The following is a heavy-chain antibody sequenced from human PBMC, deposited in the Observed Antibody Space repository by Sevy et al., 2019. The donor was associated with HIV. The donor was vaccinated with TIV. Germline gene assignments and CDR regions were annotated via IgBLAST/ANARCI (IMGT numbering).Heavy chain of an antibody. V-gene: IGHV3-7*01. J-gene: IGHJ4*02. Sequence: GGSLRLSCAASGFTFSSYWMTWVRQAPGKGLEWVANIQQGGSDKYYVDSVKGRFTISGDNAKNSLYLQMNSLRAEDTAVYYCAANRVGALGYWGQGTLVTVSS. CDR1: GFTFSSYW. D-gene: IGHD3-10*01. CDR2: IQQGGSDK. CDR3: AANRVGALGY.